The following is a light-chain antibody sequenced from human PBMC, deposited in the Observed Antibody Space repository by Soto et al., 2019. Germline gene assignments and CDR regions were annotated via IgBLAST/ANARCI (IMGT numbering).Light chain of an antibody. CDR3: QQTYSTPFT. Sequence: DIQITQSPSSLSASVGDRVIIACRASRSIDTILNWYQQQTGKAPRLLIYATSILHSGVPSRFSGSVSGTNFTLTISRLQPEDFATYYCQQTYSTPFTFGPGTKVYI. CDR2: ATS. J-gene: IGKJ3*01. V-gene: IGKV1-39*01. CDR1: RSIDTI.